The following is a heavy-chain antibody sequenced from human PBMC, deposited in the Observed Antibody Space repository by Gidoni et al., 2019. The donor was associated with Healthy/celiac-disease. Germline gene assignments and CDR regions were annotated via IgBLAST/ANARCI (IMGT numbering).Heavy chain of an antibody. Sequence: QVQLKESGPGLVKPSETVSLTCTVAGGSISSYYWSWIRQPAGKGLELSGRIYTSGSTNYNPSPKSRVTMAVDTSKNQFSLKLSSVTAAYTAVYYCARGGGSYLDFDYWGHGTLVTVSS. CDR1: GGSISSYY. CDR2: IYTSGST. D-gene: IGHD1-26*01. CDR3: ARGGGSYLDFDY. J-gene: IGHJ4*01. V-gene: IGHV4-4*07.